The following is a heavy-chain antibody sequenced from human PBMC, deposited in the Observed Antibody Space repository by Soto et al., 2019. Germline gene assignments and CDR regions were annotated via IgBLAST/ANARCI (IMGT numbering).Heavy chain of an antibody. J-gene: IGHJ2*01. CDR1: GYTFTSYA. Sequence: QVQLVQSRAEVKKPGASVKVSCKASGYTFTSYAMHWVRQAPGQRLEWMGWINAGNGNTKYSQKFQGRVTITRDTSASTAYMELSSLRSEDTAVYYCARDLTGEYWYFDLLGRGTLVTVSS. CDR3: ARDLTGEYWYFDL. V-gene: IGHV1-3*01. CDR2: INAGNGNT.